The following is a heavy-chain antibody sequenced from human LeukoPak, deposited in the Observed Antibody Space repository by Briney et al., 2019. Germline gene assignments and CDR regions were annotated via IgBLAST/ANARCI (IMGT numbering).Heavy chain of an antibody. Sequence: SETLSLTCTVSGGSISSYYWSWIRQPPGKGLEWIGYIYYSGSTNYNPSLKSRVTISVDTSKNQFSLKLSSVTAADTAVYYCASGETGIAAADYWGQGTLVTVSS. CDR1: GGSISSYY. D-gene: IGHD6-13*01. V-gene: IGHV4-59*01. CDR3: ASGETGIAAADY. J-gene: IGHJ4*02. CDR2: IYYSGST.